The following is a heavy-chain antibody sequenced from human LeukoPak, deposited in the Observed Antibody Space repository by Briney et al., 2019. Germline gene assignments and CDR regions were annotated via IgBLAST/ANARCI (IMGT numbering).Heavy chain of an antibody. D-gene: IGHD1-14*01. V-gene: IGHV3-30*03. CDR3: ARHHRSFDY. CDR1: GFTFSSYG. CDR2: ISYDGSNK. Sequence: GGSLRLSCAASGFTFSSYGMHWVRQAPGKGLEWVAVISYDGSNKYYADSVKGRFTISRDNSKNTLYLQMSSLRAEDTAVYYCARHHRSFDYWGQGTLVTVSS. J-gene: IGHJ4*02.